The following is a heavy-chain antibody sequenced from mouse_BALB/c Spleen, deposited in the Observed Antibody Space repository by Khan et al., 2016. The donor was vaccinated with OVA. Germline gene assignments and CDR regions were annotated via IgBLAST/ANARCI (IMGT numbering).Heavy chain of an antibody. D-gene: IGHD1-1*01. J-gene: IGHJ1*01. Sequence: EVQLQESGPGLVKPSQTVSLTCTVTGISITTGNYGWSWIRQFPGNKLEWIGNIYYSGTITYNPSLTSRTTITRDTSKSQFFLEMNSLTAEDTATYFCARDYGSLYWYFDVWGAGTTVTVSS. CDR2: IYYSGTI. CDR3: ARDYGSLYWYFDV. CDR1: GISITTGNYG. V-gene: IGHV3-5*02.